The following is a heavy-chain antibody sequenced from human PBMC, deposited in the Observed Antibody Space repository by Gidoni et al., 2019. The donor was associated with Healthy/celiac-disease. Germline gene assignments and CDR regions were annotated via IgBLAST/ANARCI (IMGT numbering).Heavy chain of an antibody. V-gene: IGHV3-15*01. Sequence: EVQLVESGGGLVKPGGSLRLSCAASAFTFSNAWISRVRQAPGTGLEWIGRIKSKTDGGTTDYAATVRGRFTISRDDSKNTLYLQMNSLKTEDTAVYYGTTLVGATSVHYYYYGMDVWGQGTTVTVSS. CDR1: AFTFSNAW. CDR2: IKSKTDGGTT. CDR3: TTLVGATSVHYYYYGMDV. J-gene: IGHJ6*02. D-gene: IGHD1-26*01.